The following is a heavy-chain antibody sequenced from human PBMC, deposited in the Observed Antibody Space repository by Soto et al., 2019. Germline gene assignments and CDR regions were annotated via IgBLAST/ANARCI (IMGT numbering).Heavy chain of an antibody. Sequence: GGSLRLSCATSGFNFGVFGMHWVRQAPGKGLEWLSVLSYEGSEEYYADSVRGRFTISRDNSKSTLFLQMDSLRVEDTGVYYCALTRRSSLLEVAGPGFEYWGQGTLVTVSS. V-gene: IGHV3-30*03. CDR3: ALTRRSSLLEVAGPGFEY. CDR1: GFNFGVFG. D-gene: IGHD6-19*01. J-gene: IGHJ4*02. CDR2: LSYEGSEE.